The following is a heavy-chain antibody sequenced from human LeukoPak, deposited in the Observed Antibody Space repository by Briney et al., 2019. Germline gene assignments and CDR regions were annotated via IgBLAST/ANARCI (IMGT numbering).Heavy chain of an antibody. D-gene: IGHD2-8*01. V-gene: IGHV4-34*01. Sequence: SETLSLTCAVYGGSFSGYYWSWIRQPPGKGLEWIGEINHSGSTNYNPSLKSRVTISVDTSKNQFSLKLSSVTAADTAVYYCASGDCTNGVCSDFDYWGQGTLVTVSS. CDR3: ASGDCTNGVCSDFDY. J-gene: IGHJ4*02. CDR1: GGSFSGYY. CDR2: INHSGST.